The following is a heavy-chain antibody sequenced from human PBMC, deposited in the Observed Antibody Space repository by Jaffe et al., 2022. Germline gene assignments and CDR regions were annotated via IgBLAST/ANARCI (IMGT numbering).Heavy chain of an antibody. CDR1: GFTFDDYA. CDR3: AKDMRLRLTGTDAFDI. V-gene: IGHV3-43D*04. CDR2: ISWDGGST. Sequence: EVQLVESGGVVVQPGGSLRLSCAASGFTFDDYAMHWVRQAPGKGLEWVSLISWDGGSTYYADSVKGRFTISRDNSKNSLYLQMNSLRAEDTALYYCAKDMRLRLTGTDAFDIWGQGTMVTVSS. J-gene: IGHJ3*02. D-gene: IGHD5-12*01.